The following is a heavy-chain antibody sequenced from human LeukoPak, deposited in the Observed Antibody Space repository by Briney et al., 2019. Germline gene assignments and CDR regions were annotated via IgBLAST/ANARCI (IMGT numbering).Heavy chain of an antibody. CDR3: ARGVQLEASRD. Sequence: SETLSLTCTVSGASVSGSAYYWGWIRQPPGKGLEWIGNIYYSGSTYYNESLESRVTISVDTSKNQFSLKLSSVTAADTAVYYCARGVQLEASRDWGQGTLVTVSS. CDR1: GASVSGSAYY. J-gene: IGHJ4*02. D-gene: IGHD1-1*01. CDR2: IYYSGST. V-gene: IGHV4-39*07.